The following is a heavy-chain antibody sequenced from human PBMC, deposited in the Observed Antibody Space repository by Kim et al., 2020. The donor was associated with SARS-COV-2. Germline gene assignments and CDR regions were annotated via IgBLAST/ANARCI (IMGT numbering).Heavy chain of an antibody. J-gene: IGHJ1*01. D-gene: IGHD2-2*01. V-gene: IGHV4-39*01. CDR2: GST. Sequence: GSTYYHPSLKSRVTISVDTSKNQFSLKLSSVTAADTAVYYCASGTMPFQHWGQGTLVTVSS. CDR3: ASGTMPFQH.